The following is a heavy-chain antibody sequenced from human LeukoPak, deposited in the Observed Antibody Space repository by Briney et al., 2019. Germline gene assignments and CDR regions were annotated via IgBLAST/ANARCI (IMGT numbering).Heavy chain of an antibody. CDR3: ATVYSYDSSAYYRLDY. J-gene: IGHJ4*02. D-gene: IGHD3-22*01. Sequence: GASVKVSCKASGYTFTSYYMHWVRQAPGQGLEWMGIINPSGGSTSYAQKFQGRVTMTRDMSTSTVYMELSSLRSEDTAVYYCATVYSYDSSAYYRLDYWGQGTLVTVSS. CDR1: GYTFTSYY. V-gene: IGHV1-46*01. CDR2: INPSGGST.